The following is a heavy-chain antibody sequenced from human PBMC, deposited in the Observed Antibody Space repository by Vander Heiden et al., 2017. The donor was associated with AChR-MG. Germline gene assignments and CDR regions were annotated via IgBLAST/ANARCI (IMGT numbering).Heavy chain of an antibody. Sequence: QVQLQEWGAGLLKPAKTLSLTCAVYGGTFSGYNWIWIWKGLEWIGEINHSGSTEYNPSLKSRLTIAIDTSKNQFSLRLRSVTAADTAVYYCARGRREGLWSGDLLYYHYYGMDVWGQGTTVIVSS. D-gene: IGHD3-10*01. J-gene: IGHJ6*02. CDR1: GGTFSGYN. CDR2: INHSGST. CDR3: ARGRREGLWSGDLLYYHYYGMDV. V-gene: IGHV4-34*01.